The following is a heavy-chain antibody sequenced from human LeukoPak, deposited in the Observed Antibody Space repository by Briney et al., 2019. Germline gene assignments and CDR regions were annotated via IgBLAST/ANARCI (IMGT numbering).Heavy chain of an antibody. D-gene: IGHD5-18*01. CDR1: GFTFSSYW. V-gene: IGHV3-7*03. Sequence: GGSLRLSCAAPGFTFSSYWMSWVRQAPGKGREWVANIKQDGSEKYYVDSVKGRFTISRDNAKNSLYLQMNSLRAEDTAVYYCARAADTAMVVSWFDPWGQGTLVTVSS. CDR2: IKQDGSEK. CDR3: ARAADTAMVVSWFDP. J-gene: IGHJ5*02.